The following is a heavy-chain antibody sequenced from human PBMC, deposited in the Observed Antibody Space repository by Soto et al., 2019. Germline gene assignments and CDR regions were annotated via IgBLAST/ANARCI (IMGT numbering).Heavy chain of an antibody. J-gene: IGHJ4*02. CDR3: ARDSDVRCSGDCYSFDY. CDR1: GYTFTGYY. Sequence: GASVKVSCKASGYTFTGYYMHWVRQAPGQGLEWMGWINPNSGGTNYAQKFQGWVTMTRDTSISTAYMELSRLRSDDTAVYYCARDSDVRCSGDCYSFDYWGQGTLVTVSS. V-gene: IGHV1-2*04. CDR2: INPNSGGT. D-gene: IGHD2-21*02.